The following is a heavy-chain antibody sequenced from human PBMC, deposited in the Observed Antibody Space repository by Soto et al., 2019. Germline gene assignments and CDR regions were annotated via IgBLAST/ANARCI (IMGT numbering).Heavy chain of an antibody. CDR3: ARGIAARPEYNWFNP. CDR1: GFTFSSYS. D-gene: IGHD6-6*01. J-gene: IGHJ5*02. V-gene: IGHV3-21*01. CDR2: ISSSSSYI. Sequence: GGSLRLSCAASGFTFSSYSMNWVRQAPGKGLEWVSSISSSSSYIYYADSVKGRFTISRDNAKNSLYLQMNSLRAEDTDVYYWARGIAARPEYNWFNPWGQETLVTVSS.